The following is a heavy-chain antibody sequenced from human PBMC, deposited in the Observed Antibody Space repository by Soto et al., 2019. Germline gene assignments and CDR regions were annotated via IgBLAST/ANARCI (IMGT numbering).Heavy chain of an antibody. Sequence: QVQLQQWGSGLLKPSETLSLTCAIYGGSFSDYYWHWIRQAPGKGLEWIGEIHLSGRVNFTPSLKSRATLSMDTSKNQFFLTLRSVTAADTAVYYCVRTPTRGASAWLDPWGRGNLVTVSS. J-gene: IGHJ5*02. CDR1: GGSFSDYY. D-gene: IGHD1-26*01. CDR2: IHLSGRV. V-gene: IGHV4-34*01. CDR3: VRTPTRGASAWLDP.